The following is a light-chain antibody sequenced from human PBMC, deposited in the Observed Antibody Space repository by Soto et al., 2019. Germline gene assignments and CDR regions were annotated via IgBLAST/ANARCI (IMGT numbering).Light chain of an antibody. Sequence: EIVLTQSPGTLSLSPGERATLSCRASQSVTCNYLAWYQQKPGQAPRLLIYGASSRPTGVPDRFSGSGSGTDFTLTISRLEPEDFAVFYCQQYGTSPRTFGQGTKVEVK. CDR3: QQYGTSPRT. V-gene: IGKV3-20*01. CDR1: QSVTCNY. CDR2: GAS. J-gene: IGKJ1*01.